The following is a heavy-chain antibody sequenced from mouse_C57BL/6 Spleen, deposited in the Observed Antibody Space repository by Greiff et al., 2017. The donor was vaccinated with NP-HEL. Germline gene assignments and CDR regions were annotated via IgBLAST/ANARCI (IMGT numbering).Heavy chain of an antibody. V-gene: IGHV14-4*01. J-gene: IGHJ3*01. CDR1: GFNIKDDY. CDR2: IDPENGDT. Sequence: EVQLQQSGAELVRPGASVKLSCTASGFNIKDDYMHWVKQRPEQGLEWIGWIDPENGDTEYASKFQGKATITADTSSNTAYLQLSSLTSEDTAVYYCTAYGKSFANWGEKTLVTVSA. D-gene: IGHD2-1*01. CDR3: TAYGKSFAN.